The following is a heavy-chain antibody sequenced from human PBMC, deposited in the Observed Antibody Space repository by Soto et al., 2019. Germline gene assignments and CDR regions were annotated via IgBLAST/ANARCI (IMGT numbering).Heavy chain of an antibody. J-gene: IGHJ4*02. V-gene: IGHV4-59*01. CDR3: ARRYGGNFDY. Sequence: SETLSLTCTVSGGSISSYYWSWIRQPPGKGLEWIGYIYYSGSTNYNPSLKSRVTISVDTSKNQFSPKLSSVTAADTAVYYCARRYGGNFDYWGQGTLVTVSS. CDR2: IYYSGST. CDR1: GGSISSYY. D-gene: IGHD1-26*01.